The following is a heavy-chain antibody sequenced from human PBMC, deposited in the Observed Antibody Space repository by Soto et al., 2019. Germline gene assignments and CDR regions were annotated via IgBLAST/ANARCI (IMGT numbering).Heavy chain of an antibody. J-gene: IGHJ4*02. CDR2: ISSSSSYI. D-gene: IGHD5-12*01. CDR3: ARDRHPFRRIVARADY. CDR1: GFTLSSYS. Sequence: TGGSLRLSCAASGFTLSSYSMNWVRQAPGKGLEWVSSISSSSSYIYYADSVKGRFTITRDNAKNSLYLQMNSLRAEDTAVYYCARDRHPFRRIVARADYWGQGTLVTVSS. V-gene: IGHV3-21*01.